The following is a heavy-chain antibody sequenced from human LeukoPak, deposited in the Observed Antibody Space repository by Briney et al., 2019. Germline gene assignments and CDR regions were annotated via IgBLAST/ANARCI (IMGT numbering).Heavy chain of an antibody. CDR2: IYYSGST. D-gene: IGHD1-26*01. CDR1: GGSISSGDYY. Sequence: SETLSLTCTVSGGSISSGDYYWSWIRQPPGKGLEWIGYIYYSGSTYYNPSLKSRVTISVDTSKNQFSLKLGSVTAADTAVYYCARDSGSQTMAFDYWGQGILVTVSS. J-gene: IGHJ4*02. CDR3: ARDSGSQTMAFDY. V-gene: IGHV4-30-4*02.